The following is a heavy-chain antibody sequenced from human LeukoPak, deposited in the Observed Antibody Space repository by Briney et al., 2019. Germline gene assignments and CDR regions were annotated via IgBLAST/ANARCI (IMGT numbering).Heavy chain of an antibody. CDR3: ARGIQLWLRDYYYGMDV. CDR2: ISAYNGNT. CDR1: GYTFTSYG. J-gene: IGHJ6*02. V-gene: IGHV1-18*01. D-gene: IGHD5-18*01. Sequence: ASVKVSCTASGYTFTSYGISWVRQAPGQGLEWMGWISAYNGNTNYAQKLQGRVTMTTDTSTSTAYMELRSLRSDDTAVYYCARGIQLWLRDYYYGMDVWGQGTTVTVSS.